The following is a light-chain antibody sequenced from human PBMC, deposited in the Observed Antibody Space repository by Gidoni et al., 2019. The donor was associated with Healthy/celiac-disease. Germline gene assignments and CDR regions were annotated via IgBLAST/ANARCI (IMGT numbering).Light chain of an antibody. CDR1: QSVSSY. CDR3: QQRSNWPALT. J-gene: IGKJ4*01. Sequence: EIVLTQSPATLSLSPGARATLSCLASQSVSSYLAWYQQKPGQAPRLLIYDASNRATGIPARFSGSGSGTDFTLTISSLEPEDFAVYYCQQRSNWPALTFGGGTKVEIK. V-gene: IGKV3-11*01. CDR2: DAS.